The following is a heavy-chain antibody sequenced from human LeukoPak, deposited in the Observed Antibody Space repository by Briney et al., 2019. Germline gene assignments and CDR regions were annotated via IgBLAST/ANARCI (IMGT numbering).Heavy chain of an antibody. V-gene: IGHV3-21*01. CDR3: ARNMVRGFDAFDI. Sequence: PGGSLRLSCAASGITFSSYSMNWVRQAPGKGLEWVSCISSSSSYIYYADSVKGRFTISRDNAKNSLYLQMNSLRAEDTAVYYCARNMVRGFDAFDIWGQGTMVTVSS. CDR1: GITFSSYS. CDR2: ISSSSSYI. J-gene: IGHJ3*02. D-gene: IGHD3-10*01.